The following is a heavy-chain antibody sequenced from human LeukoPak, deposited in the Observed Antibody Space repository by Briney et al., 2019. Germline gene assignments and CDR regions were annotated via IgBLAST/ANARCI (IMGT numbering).Heavy chain of an antibody. CDR1: GFTFSSYW. CDR3: AKGLSSGWTYYFDY. D-gene: IGHD6-19*01. J-gene: IGHJ4*02. V-gene: IGHV3-74*01. Sequence: GGSLRLSCAASGFTFSSYWMHWVRQAPGKGLVWVSRINSDGSSTSYADSVKGRFTISRDNSKNTLYLQMNSLRAEDTAVYYCAKGLSSGWTYYFDYWGQGTLVTVSS. CDR2: INSDGSST.